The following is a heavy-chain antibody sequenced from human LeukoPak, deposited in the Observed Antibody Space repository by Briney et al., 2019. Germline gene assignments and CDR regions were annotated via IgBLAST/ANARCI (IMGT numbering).Heavy chain of an antibody. CDR2: IGTAGDT. CDR1: GFTFSSYD. D-gene: IGHD6-6*01. Sequence: GGSLRLSCAASGFTFSSYDMHWVRHATGKGLEWFSAIGTAGDTYYPGSVKGRFTISRENAKNSLYLQMNSLRAGDTAVYYCARAKYSSSSGWYFDYWGQGTLVTVSS. V-gene: IGHV3-13*01. J-gene: IGHJ4*02. CDR3: ARAKYSSSSGWYFDY.